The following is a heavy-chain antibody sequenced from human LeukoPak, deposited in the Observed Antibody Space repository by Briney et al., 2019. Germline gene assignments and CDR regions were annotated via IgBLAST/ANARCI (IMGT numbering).Heavy chain of an antibody. CDR1: GYTFTSYG. V-gene: IGHV1-18*01. D-gene: IGHD1-26*01. Sequence: ASVKVSCKASGYTFTSYGISWVRQAPGQGLEWLGWISAYNGNTIYAQKLRGRVTMTTDTSTSTAYMELRSLKSDDTAVYYCARDSDSYHVVDYWGQGTLVTVSS. CDR2: ISAYNGNT. J-gene: IGHJ4*02. CDR3: ARDSDSYHVVDY.